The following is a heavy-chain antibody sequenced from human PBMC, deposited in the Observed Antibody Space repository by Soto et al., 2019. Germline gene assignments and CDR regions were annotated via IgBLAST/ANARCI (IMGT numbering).Heavy chain of an antibody. D-gene: IGHD3-10*01. Sequence: GGSLRLSCAASGFTFSSYSMNWVRQAPGKGLERVSSISSSSSYIYYADSVKGRFTISRDNAKNSLYLQMNSLKTEDTAVYYCTRFSAKFDYWGQGTLVTVSS. CDR3: TRFSAKFDY. CDR2: ISSSSSYI. CDR1: GFTFSSYS. V-gene: IGHV3-21*03. J-gene: IGHJ4*02.